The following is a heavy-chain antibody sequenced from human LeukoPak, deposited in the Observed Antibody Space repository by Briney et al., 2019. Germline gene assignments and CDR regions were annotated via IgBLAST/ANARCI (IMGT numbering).Heavy chain of an antibody. V-gene: IGHV4-61*08. Sequence: SSETLSLTCTVSGGSISSGGYYWSWIRQPPGKGLEWIGYIYYSGSTNYNPSLKSRVTISVDTSKNQFSLKLSSVTAADTAVYYCARHPHYGGNWNPFDYWGQGTLVTVSS. CDR3: ARHPHYGGNWNPFDY. D-gene: IGHD1-20*01. CDR1: GGSISSGGYY. CDR2: IYYSGST. J-gene: IGHJ4*02.